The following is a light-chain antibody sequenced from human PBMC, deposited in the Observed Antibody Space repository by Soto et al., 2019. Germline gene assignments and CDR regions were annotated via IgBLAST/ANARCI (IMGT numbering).Light chain of an antibody. V-gene: IGKV3-11*01. CDR3: QQRSNWPPT. CDR1: QSVSSY. J-gene: IGKJ1*01. Sequence: EIVLTQSPGTVSLSPGERATLSCRASQSVSSYLAWYQQKPGQAPRLLIYDASTRATGIPARFSGSGSGTDFTLTITSLEPEDFAVYYCQQRSNWPPTFGQGTKVDIK. CDR2: DAS.